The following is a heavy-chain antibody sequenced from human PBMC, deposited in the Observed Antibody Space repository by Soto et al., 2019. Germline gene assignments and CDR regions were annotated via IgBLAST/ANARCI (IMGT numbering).Heavy chain of an antibody. CDR2: ISYDGSNK. D-gene: IGHD1-7*01. Sequence: PGGSLRLSCAASGFTFSSYGMHWVRQAPGKGLEWVAIISYDGSNKYYADAVKGRFTISRDNSKNTLYLQMNSLRAEDTAVYYCAKDVNWNYVGGFDYWGQGTLVTVSS. CDR3: AKDVNWNYVGGFDY. CDR1: GFTFSSYG. V-gene: IGHV3-30*18. J-gene: IGHJ4*02.